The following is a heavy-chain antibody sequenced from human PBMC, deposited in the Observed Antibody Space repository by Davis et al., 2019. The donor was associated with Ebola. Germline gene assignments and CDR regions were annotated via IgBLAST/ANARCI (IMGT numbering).Heavy chain of an antibody. J-gene: IGHJ3*02. Sequence: MPAGSLTLSCTVSGGSMTGYYWSWIRQAPGKGLEWLAYIYYSGSTNYNPSLKSRVTISVDTSKNQFSVKLNSVTAADTAVYYCARRDTALDPDAFDIWGQGTLVTVSS. D-gene: IGHD5-18*01. V-gene: IGHV4-59*01. CDR1: GGSMTGYY. CDR2: IYYSGST. CDR3: ARRDTALDPDAFDI.